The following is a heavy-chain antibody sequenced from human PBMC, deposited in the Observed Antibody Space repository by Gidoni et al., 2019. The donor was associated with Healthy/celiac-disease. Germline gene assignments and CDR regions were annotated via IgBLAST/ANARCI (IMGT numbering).Heavy chain of an antibody. Sequence: QVQLQESGPGLVKPSETLSLTCTVSGGSISSYYWSWIRQPPGKGLEWIGYIYYSGSTNYNPSLKSRVTISVDTSKNQFSLKLSSVTAADTAVYYCARGMIVVDRDAFDIWGQGTMVTVSS. CDR3: ARGMIVVDRDAFDI. CDR2: IYYSGST. V-gene: IGHV4-59*01. J-gene: IGHJ3*02. CDR1: GGSISSYY. D-gene: IGHD3-22*01.